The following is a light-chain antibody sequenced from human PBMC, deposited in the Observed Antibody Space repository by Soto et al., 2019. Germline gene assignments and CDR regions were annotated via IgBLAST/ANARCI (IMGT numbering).Light chain of an antibody. J-gene: IGKJ1*01. CDR3: QQYYSNPRT. V-gene: IGKV1-8*01. CDR1: QGISSY. CDR2: AAS. Sequence: AIRMTQSPSSFSASTGDRVTVTCRASQGISSYLAWYQQKPGQAPKLLIYAASTLQSGVPSRFSGSGSGTEFTLTINCLQSEDFATYYCQQYYSNPRTFGQGTKVEIK.